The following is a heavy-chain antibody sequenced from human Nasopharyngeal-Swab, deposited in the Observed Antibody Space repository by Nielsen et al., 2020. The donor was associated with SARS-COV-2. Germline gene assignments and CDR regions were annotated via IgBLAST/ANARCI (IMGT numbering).Heavy chain of an antibody. V-gene: IGHV1-46*01. CDR2: INPSGGST. CDR3: ARSNLVVPAAEPIDDAFDI. Sequence: ASVKVSCKASGDTFTSYYMHWVRQAPGQGLEWMGIINPSGGSTSYAQKFQGRVTMTRDTSTSTVYMELSSLRSDDTAVYYCARSNLVVPAAEPIDDAFDIWGQGTMVTVSS. CDR1: GDTFTSYY. J-gene: IGHJ3*02. D-gene: IGHD2-2*01.